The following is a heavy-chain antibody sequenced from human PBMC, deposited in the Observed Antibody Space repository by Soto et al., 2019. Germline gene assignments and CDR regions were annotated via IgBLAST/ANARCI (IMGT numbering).Heavy chain of an antibody. Sequence: EVQLVESGGGLVKPGGSLRLSCAASGFTFSSYSMNWVRQAPGKGLEWVSSISSSSSYIYYADSVKGRFTISRDNAKNSLYLQMNSLRAEDTAVYYCARGGWDCSSTICSDAFDIWGQGTMVTVSS. CDR2: ISSSSSYI. D-gene: IGHD2-2*01. V-gene: IGHV3-21*01. J-gene: IGHJ3*02. CDR3: ARGGWDCSSTICSDAFDI. CDR1: GFTFSSYS.